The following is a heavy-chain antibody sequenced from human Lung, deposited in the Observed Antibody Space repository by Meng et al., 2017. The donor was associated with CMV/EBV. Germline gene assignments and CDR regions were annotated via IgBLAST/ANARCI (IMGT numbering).Heavy chain of an antibody. Sequence: SETLSLTCAVYGGSFSGYYWSWIRQPPGKGLEWIGEINHSGSTNYNPSLKSRVTISVDTSKNQFSLKLSSVTAADTAVYYCARGRYDFWSGNYRGYFDYWGQGTLVTVSS. CDR3: ARGRYDFWSGNYRGYFDY. D-gene: IGHD3-3*01. CDR1: GGSFSGYY. CDR2: INHSGST. V-gene: IGHV4-34*01. J-gene: IGHJ4*03.